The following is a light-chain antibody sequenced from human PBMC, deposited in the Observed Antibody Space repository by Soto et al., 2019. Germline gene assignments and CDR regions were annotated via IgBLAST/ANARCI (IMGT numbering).Light chain of an antibody. CDR1: QSISNY. CDR2: AAS. CDR3: QQNYITPYT. J-gene: IGKJ2*01. V-gene: IGKV1-39*01. Sequence: DIQMTQSPSSLSASVGDRVTITCRASQSISNYLNWYQQKPGKAPKLLIYAASSLQSGVPSRCSGSGSGTEFTLTISSLQPEDFATYYCQQNYITPYTFGQGTKLEIK.